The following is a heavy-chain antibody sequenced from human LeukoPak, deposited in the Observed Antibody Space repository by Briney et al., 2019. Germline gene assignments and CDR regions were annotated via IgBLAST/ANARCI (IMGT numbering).Heavy chain of an antibody. J-gene: IGHJ6*02. Sequence: SETLSLTCTVSGGSISSYYWSWIRQPPGKGLEWIGYIYYSGGTNYNPSLKSRVTISVDTSKNQFSLKLSSVTAADTAVYYCASYSLSNYYGMDVWGQGTTVTVSS. CDR3: ASYSLSNYYGMDV. CDR2: IYYSGGT. D-gene: IGHD2-15*01. CDR1: GGSISSYY. V-gene: IGHV4-59*08.